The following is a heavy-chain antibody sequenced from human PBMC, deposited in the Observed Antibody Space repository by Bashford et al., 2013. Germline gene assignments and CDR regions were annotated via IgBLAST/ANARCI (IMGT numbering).Heavy chain of an antibody. CDR2: INSDGSST. Sequence: VRQAPGKGLVWVSRINSDGSSTSYADSVKGRFTISRDNSKNTLYLQMNSLRAEDTAVYYCARAGIGEYSSWRYYYYGMDVWGQGTTVTVSS. D-gene: IGHD6-6*01. V-gene: IGHV3-74*01. CDR3: ARAGIGEYSSWRYYYYGMDV. J-gene: IGHJ6*02.